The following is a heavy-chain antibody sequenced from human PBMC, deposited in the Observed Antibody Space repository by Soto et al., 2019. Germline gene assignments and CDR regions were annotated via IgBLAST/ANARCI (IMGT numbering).Heavy chain of an antibody. CDR3: ARDRYYGYYDSSGYLLY. D-gene: IGHD3-22*01. J-gene: IGHJ4*02. CDR1: GGSISSYY. Sequence: SETLSLTCIVSGGSISSYYWSWIRQPAGKGLEWIGRIYTSGSTNYNPSLKSRVTMSVDTSKNQFSLKLSSVTAADTAVYYCARDRYYGYYDSSGYLLYWGQGTLVTVSS. V-gene: IGHV4-4*07. CDR2: IYTSGST.